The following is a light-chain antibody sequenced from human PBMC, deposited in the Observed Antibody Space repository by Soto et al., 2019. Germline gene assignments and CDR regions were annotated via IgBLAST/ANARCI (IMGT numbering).Light chain of an antibody. V-gene: IGLV1-44*01. Sequence: SVLIQPPSASGTPGQTVIISCSGSRSDIGSNFVNWYQHLPGTAPKLLIYNSNQRPSGVPDRFSGSKSGTSASLAISGLQYEDEADYYCAAWDDSLTGPVFGNGNKVTVL. CDR1: RSDIGSNF. J-gene: IGLJ1*01. CDR3: AAWDDSLTGPV. CDR2: NSN.